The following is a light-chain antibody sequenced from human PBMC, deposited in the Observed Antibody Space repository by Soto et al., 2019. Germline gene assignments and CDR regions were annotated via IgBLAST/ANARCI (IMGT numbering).Light chain of an antibody. J-gene: IGLJ1*01. CDR1: SSNIGNNY. CDR3: GTWDSSLSAYV. V-gene: IGLV1-51*02. CDR2: ENN. Sequence: QSVLTQPPSVSAVPGQKVTISCSGSSSNIGNNYVSWYQQLPGTAPKLLIYENNKRPSGIPDRFSGSKSGTSATLGITGLQTGDEADYYCGTWDSSLSAYVFGNGTKVTVL.